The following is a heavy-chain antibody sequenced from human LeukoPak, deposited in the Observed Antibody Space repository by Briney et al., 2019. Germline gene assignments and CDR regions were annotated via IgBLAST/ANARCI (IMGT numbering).Heavy chain of an antibody. CDR3: ARVTPRGGIAAAGTWWFDP. CDR1: GDSVSSNSAA. J-gene: IGHJ5*02. Sequence: SQTLSLTCAISGDSVSSNSAAWNWIRQSPSRGLEWLGRTYYRSKWYNDYAVSVKSRITINPDTSKNQFSLQLNSVTPEDTAVYYCARVTPRGGIAAAGTWWFDPWGQGTLVTVSS. V-gene: IGHV6-1*01. D-gene: IGHD6-13*01. CDR2: TYYRSKWYN.